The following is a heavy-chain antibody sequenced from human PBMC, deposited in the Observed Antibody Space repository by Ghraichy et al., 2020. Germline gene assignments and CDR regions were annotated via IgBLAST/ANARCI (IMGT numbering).Heavy chain of an antibody. CDR2: IYYSGST. J-gene: IGHJ4*02. CDR1: GGSISSYY. CDR3: ARWGYSSSWYQSYYFDY. V-gene: IGHV4-59*08. D-gene: IGHD6-13*01. Sequence: SETLSLTCTVSGGSISSYYWSWIRQPPGKGLEWIGYIYYSGSTNYNPSLKSRVTISVDTSKNQFSLKLSSVTAADTAVYYCARWGYSSSWYQSYYFDYWGQGTLVTVSS.